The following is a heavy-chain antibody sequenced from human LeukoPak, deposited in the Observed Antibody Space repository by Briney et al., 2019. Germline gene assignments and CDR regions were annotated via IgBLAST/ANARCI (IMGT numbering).Heavy chain of an antibody. CDR2: ISNNGGYT. Sequence: GGSLRLSCAASGFTFSSSAMSWVRQAPGKGLEWVSAISNNGGYTYYADSVQGRFTISRDNSKSTLCLQMNSLRAEDTAVYYCAKGPSAIVPRSYNWFDPWGQGTLVTVSS. CDR1: GFTFSSSA. CDR3: AKGPSAIVPRSYNWFDP. J-gene: IGHJ5*02. D-gene: IGHD1-26*01. V-gene: IGHV3-23*01.